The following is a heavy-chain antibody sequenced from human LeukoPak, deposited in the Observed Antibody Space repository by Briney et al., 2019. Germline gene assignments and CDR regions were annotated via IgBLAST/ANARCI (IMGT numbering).Heavy chain of an antibody. V-gene: IGHV4-34*01. D-gene: IGHD3-22*01. CDR1: GGSFSGYY. CDR3: ARAKFDSSYYYYRGFDI. Sequence: SQTLSLTCAVYGGSFSGYYWSWIRQPPGKGLEWIGEINHSGSTNYNPSLKSRVTISVDTSKNQFSLKLSSVTAADTAVYCCARAKFDSSYYYYRGFDIWGQGTMVTVSS. J-gene: IGHJ3*02. CDR2: INHSGST.